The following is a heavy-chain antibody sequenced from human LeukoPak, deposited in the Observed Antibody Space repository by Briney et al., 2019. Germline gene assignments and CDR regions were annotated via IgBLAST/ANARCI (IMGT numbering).Heavy chain of an antibody. CDR1: GFSLSRYW. CDR3: TRGGFDHNMDV. J-gene: IGHJ6*03. CDR2: IDNDGTDT. Sequence: GGSLRLSCAASGFSLSRYWMHWVRQAPGTGLVWVSYIDNDGTDTNYADSVRGRFTVSRDNAKNTLYLQMDGLRAEETAVYYCTRGGFDHNMDVWGKGTTVT. V-gene: IGHV3-74*01. D-gene: IGHD3-9*01.